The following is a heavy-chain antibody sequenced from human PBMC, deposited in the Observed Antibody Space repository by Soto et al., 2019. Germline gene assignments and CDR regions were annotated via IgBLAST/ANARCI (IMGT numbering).Heavy chain of an antibody. Sequence: QVQLVQSGAEVKKPGSSVKVSCQASGGIFSSNAISWVRQAPGQGLEWMGGILPIFDTTHYAQKFQGRVTITADESTSTAYMELSSLKSEDTALYYCATGGRGYSSAPRFYFEYCGQGTLDPVAS. CDR3: ATGGRGYSSAPRFYFEY. CDR2: ILPIFDTT. J-gene: IGHJ4*02. CDR1: GGIFSSNA. D-gene: IGHD5-18*01. V-gene: IGHV1-69*01.